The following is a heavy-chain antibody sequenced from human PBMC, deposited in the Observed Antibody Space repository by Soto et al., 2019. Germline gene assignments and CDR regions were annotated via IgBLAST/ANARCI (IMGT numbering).Heavy chain of an antibody. V-gene: IGHV4-4*02. CDR3: ARDRRAAAGTYYYYGMDV. J-gene: IGHJ6*02. Sequence: PSETLSLTCAVSGGSISSSNWWSWVRQPPGKGLEWIGEIYHSGSTNYNPSLKSRVTISVDKSKNQFSLKLSSVTAADTAVYYCARDRRAAAGTYYYYGMDVWGQGTTVTVSS. CDR2: IYHSGST. CDR1: GGSISSSNW. D-gene: IGHD6-13*01.